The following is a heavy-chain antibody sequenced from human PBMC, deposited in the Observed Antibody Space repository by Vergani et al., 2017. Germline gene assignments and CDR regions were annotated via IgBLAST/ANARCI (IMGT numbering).Heavy chain of an antibody. V-gene: IGHV3-21*01. D-gene: IGHD5-24*01. J-gene: IGHJ4*02. Sequence: EVQLVESGGGLVKPGGSLRLSCAASGFTFSSYSMNWVRQAPGKGLEWVSSISSSSSYIYYADSVKGRFTISRDNAKNSLYLQMNSLRAEDTAVYYCARSRDGYNVDIDYWGQGTLVTVSS. CDR1: GFTFSSYS. CDR2: ISSSSSYI. CDR3: ARSRDGYNVDIDY.